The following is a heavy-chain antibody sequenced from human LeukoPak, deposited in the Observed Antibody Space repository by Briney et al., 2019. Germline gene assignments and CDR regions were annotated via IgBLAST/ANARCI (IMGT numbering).Heavy chain of an antibody. CDR1: SRSISTSNYY. V-gene: IGHV4-39*01. Sequence: SETLSLTCTVSSRSISTSNYYSGWVRQPPGKALEWIGNIFYSGSTYYSPSLKSRVTISIDTSKNQFSLRLTSVTAADTAVYYCARQTGSGLFILPGGQGTLVTVSS. CDR2: IFYSGST. CDR3: ARQTGSGLFILP. D-gene: IGHD3/OR15-3a*01. J-gene: IGHJ4*02.